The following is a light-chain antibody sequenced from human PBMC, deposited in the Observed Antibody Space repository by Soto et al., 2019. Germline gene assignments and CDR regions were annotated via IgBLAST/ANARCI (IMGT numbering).Light chain of an antibody. J-gene: IGKJ4*01. CDR1: QTVGSH. CDR2: DVA. CDR3: HQRSDWPLT. V-gene: IGKV3-11*01. Sequence: EILLTQSPATLSLSPGERATLSCRASQTVGSHLAWYQQKPGQAPRLLIYDVANRATGIPARFSGSGSGTDFTLTISSLEPEDFALYYCHQRSDWPLTFGGGTKVDIK.